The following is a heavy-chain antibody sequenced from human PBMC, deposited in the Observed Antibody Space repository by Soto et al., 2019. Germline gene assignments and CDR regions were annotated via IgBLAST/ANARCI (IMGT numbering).Heavy chain of an antibody. V-gene: IGHV3-33*01. Sequence: GGSLRLSCAASGFTFSSYGMHWVRQAPGKGLEWVAVIWYDGSNKYYADSVKGRFTISRDNSKNTLYLQMNSLRAEDTAVYYCARHYYDSSGYYYYYYYGMDVWGQGTTVTVSS. D-gene: IGHD3-22*01. CDR3: ARHYYDSSGYYYYYYYGMDV. CDR2: IWYDGSNK. CDR1: GFTFSSYG. J-gene: IGHJ6*02.